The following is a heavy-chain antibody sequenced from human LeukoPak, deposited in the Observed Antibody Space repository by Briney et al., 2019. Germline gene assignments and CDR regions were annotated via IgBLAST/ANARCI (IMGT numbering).Heavy chain of an antibody. D-gene: IGHD3-3*01. CDR3: ARDRSYDFWSGYSTPDY. Sequence: PGGSLRLSCAASGFTFSSYGMHGVRQAPGKGLEGGAVIGYDGSNKYYADSVKGRFTISRDNSKNTLDLQMNSLRAEDTAVYYCARDRSYDFWSGYSTPDYWGQGTLVTVSS. CDR2: IGYDGSNK. J-gene: IGHJ4*02. CDR1: GFTFSSYG. V-gene: IGHV3-33*01.